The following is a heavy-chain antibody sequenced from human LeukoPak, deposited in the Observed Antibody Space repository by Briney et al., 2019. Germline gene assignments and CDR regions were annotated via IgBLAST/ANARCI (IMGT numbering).Heavy chain of an antibody. J-gene: IGHJ4*02. CDR1: GGSFSGYY. V-gene: IGHV4-34*01. CDR3: ARVNYGSATKEDY. Sequence: SETLSLTCAVYGGSFSGYYWSWIRQPPGKGLEWIGEINHSGSINYNPSLKSRVTISVDTSENQFSLKLSSVTAADTAVYYCARVNYGSATKEDYWGQGTLVTVSS. CDR2: INHSGSI. D-gene: IGHD3-10*01.